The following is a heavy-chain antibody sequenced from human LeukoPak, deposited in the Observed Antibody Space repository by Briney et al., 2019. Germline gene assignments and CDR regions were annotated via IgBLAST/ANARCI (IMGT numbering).Heavy chain of an antibody. CDR2: IYYSGST. CDR1: GGSISSSSYY. D-gene: IGHD3-16*01. CDR3: ARQGGWFDP. Sequence: TSETLSLTCTVSGGSISSSSYYWGWIRQPPGKGLEWIGSIYYSGSTYYNPSLKGRVTISVDTSRNQFSLKLSSVTAADTAVYYCARQGGWFDPWGQGTLVTVSS. V-gene: IGHV4-39*01. J-gene: IGHJ5*02.